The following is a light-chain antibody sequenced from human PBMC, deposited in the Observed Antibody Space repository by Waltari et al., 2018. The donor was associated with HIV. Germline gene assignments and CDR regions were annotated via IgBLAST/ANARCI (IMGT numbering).Light chain of an antibody. CDR2: GAS. J-gene: IGKJ3*01. V-gene: IGKV3-15*01. CDR3: QQYNNWPPFT. Sequence: EIVMTQSPATLSVSPGERATLSCRASQSVSSNLAWYQQKPGQAPRLLIHGASTRATGIPARFSGSGSGTEFTLTISSLQSEDFAVYYCQQYNNWPPFTFGPWTKVDIK. CDR1: QSVSSN.